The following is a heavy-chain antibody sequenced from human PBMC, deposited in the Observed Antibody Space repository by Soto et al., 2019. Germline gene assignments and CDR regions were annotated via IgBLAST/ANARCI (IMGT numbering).Heavy chain of an antibody. J-gene: IGHJ4*02. D-gene: IGHD3-22*01. V-gene: IGHV3-53*01. Sequence: GGSLRLSCAASGFTFSSYGISWIRLSPGKGLEWVSVIYSGGSTYYADSVKGRFTISRDNSKNTLYLQMNSLRAEDTAVYYCARMPAHYYDSSQKEYYFDYWGQGTLVTVSS. CDR2: IYSGGST. CDR1: GFTFSSYG. CDR3: ARMPAHYYDSSQKEYYFDY.